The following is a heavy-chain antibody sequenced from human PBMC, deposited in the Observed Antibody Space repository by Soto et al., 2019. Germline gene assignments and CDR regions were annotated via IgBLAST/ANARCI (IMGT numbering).Heavy chain of an antibody. CDR1: GYTFTRYG. J-gene: IGHJ6*02. D-gene: IGHD2-8*01. CDR2: ISGYNGDT. V-gene: IGHV1-18*01. CDR3: AKNGQPPYYYYGLDV. Sequence: QGHLVQSGAEVKKPGTSVKVSCKASGYTFTRYGISWVRQAPGQGLAWMGWISGYNGDTNYAQNLQGRDTMTIDTSTSTAYMELRSLTSDDTAVYYCAKNGQPPYYYYGLDVWGQGTTVTVSS.